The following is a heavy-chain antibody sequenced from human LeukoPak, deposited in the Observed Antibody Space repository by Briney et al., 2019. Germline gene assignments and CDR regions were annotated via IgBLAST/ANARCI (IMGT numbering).Heavy chain of an antibody. Sequence: SETLSLTCTVSGGXISSSSYYWGWIRQPPGKGLEWIGSIYYSGNTYYNTSLKSRVTISVDTSRNRFSLKLSSVTAADTALYYCARQLRTAAGSEYWGQGTLVTVSS. V-gene: IGHV4-39*01. J-gene: IGHJ4*02. D-gene: IGHD6-13*01. CDR2: IYYSGNT. CDR1: GGXISSSSYY. CDR3: ARQLRTAAGSEY.